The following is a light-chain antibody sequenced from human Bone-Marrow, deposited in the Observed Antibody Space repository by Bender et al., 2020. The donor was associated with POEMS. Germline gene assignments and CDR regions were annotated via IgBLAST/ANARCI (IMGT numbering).Light chain of an antibody. CDR2: DVH. CDR3: SSYTPNTSFV. CDR1: SNDIGSSDY. Sequence: QSALTQPASLSGSPGQSVTISCVGTSNDIGSSDYVSWYRQYPGEAPKLIISDVHVRPSGISNRFSGSKSANTASLTISDLQTEDEADYFCSSYTPNTSFVFGTGTKVTVL. V-gene: IGLV2-14*03. J-gene: IGLJ1*01.